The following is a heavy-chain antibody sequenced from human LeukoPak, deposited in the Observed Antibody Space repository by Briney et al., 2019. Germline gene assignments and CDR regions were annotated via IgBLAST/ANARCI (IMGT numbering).Heavy chain of an antibody. J-gene: IGHJ3*02. D-gene: IGHD3-3*01. CDR1: GYTFTSYG. V-gene: IGHV1-18*01. CDR3: AXXXXXXXXFGVVAYDAFDI. Sequence: ASVKVSCKASGYTFTSYGISWVRQAPGQGLEWMGRISAYNGNTNYAQKLQGRVTMTTDTSTSTAYMELRSLRSDDTAVYYCAXXXXXXXXFGVVAYDAFDIWGQGTMVTVSS. CDR2: ISAYNGNT.